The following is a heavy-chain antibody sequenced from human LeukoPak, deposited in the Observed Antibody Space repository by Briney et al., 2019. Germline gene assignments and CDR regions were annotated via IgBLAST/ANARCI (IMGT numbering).Heavy chain of an antibody. V-gene: IGHV1-2*02. CDR1: GYTLTGYY. Sequence: VSVKVSCKASGYTLTGYYMHWVRQAPGQGLEWMGWINPNSGGTNYAQKFQGRVTMTRDTSISTAYMELSRLRPDDTAVYYCARSYCSGGSCYSLFDYWGQGTLVTVSS. D-gene: IGHD2-15*01. J-gene: IGHJ4*02. CDR2: INPNSGGT. CDR3: ARSYCSGGSCYSLFDY.